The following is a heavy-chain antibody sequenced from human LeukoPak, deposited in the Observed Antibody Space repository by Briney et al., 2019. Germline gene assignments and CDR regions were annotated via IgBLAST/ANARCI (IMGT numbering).Heavy chain of an antibody. J-gene: IGHJ4*02. CDR2: ISGSGGST. CDR1: GFTFSSYA. V-gene: IGHV3-23*01. Sequence: GGSLRLSCAASGFTFSSYAMSWVRQAPGKGLEWVSAISGSGGSTYYADSVKGRFTISRDNSKNTLYLQMNSLRAEDTAVYYCAKDAHSSGWYKLEYRYFDYWAREPWSPSPQ. CDR3: AKDAHSSGWYKLEYRYFDY. D-gene: IGHD6-19*01.